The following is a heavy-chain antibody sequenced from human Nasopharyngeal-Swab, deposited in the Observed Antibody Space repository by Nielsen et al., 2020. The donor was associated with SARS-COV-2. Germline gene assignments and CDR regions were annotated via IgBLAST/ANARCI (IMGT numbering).Heavy chain of an antibody. CDR2: INPAGVT. CDR1: GVTFSRSW. Sequence: GGSLRLSCAASGVTFSRSWMHWVRQATGKGLEWLSGINPAGVTYSPDSVKGRFTISRENAKNSLYLQMNSLIAEDTAVYFCARGTSTSPGIDYWGQGILVTVSS. D-gene: IGHD1-1*01. CDR3: ARGTSTSPGIDY. J-gene: IGHJ4*02. V-gene: IGHV3-13*01.